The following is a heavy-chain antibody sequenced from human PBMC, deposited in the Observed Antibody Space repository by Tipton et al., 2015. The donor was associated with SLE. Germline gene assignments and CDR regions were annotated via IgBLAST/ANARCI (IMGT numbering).Heavy chain of an antibody. J-gene: IGHJ4*02. Sequence: TLSLTCAVYGGSFSGYYWNWIRQPPGKGLEWIGEINHSGSTNYNPSLKSRVTISVDTSKVQFSLKMISVTAADTAVYFCARRNYGRFDLWGPGTLITVSS. V-gene: IGHV4-34*01. D-gene: IGHD3-16*01. CDR3: ARRNYGRFDL. CDR2: INHSGST. CDR1: GGSFSGYY.